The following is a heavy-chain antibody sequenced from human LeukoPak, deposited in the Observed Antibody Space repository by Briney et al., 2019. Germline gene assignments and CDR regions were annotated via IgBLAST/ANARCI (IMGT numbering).Heavy chain of an antibody. V-gene: IGHV3-53*01. D-gene: IGHD3-22*01. CDR3: ARDRYYDSSGYFDPDAFDI. CDR2: IYSGGST. J-gene: IGHJ3*02. Sequence: GGSLRLSSAASGFTVSSNYMSWVRQAPGKGLEWVSVIYSGGSTYYADSVKGRVTISRDNSKNTLYLQMNSLRAEDTAVYYCARDRYYDSSGYFDPDAFDIWGQGTMVTVSS. CDR1: GFTVSSNY.